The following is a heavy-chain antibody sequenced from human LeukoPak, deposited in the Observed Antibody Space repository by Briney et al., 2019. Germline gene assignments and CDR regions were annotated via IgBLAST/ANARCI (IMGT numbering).Heavy chain of an antibody. J-gene: IGHJ5*01. V-gene: IGHV4-34*01. D-gene: IGHD3-10*01. CDR2: INHSGST. Sequence: PSETLSLTCAVYGGSFSGYYWTRIRQPPGKGLEWIGEINHSGSTNYNPSLKSRVTMSVDTSMNQFSLRLNSVTAADTAVYYCARAYGSGSYHSNWFESWGQGTLVIVSS. CDR1: GGSFSGYY. CDR3: ARAYGSGSYHSNWFES.